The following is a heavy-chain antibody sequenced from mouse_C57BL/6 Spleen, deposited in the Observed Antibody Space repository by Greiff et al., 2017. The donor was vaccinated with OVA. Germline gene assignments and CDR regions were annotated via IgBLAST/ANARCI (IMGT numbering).Heavy chain of an antibody. D-gene: IGHD4-1*01. V-gene: IGHV1-81*01. CDR2: IYPRSGNT. J-gene: IGHJ2*01. CDR3: ARSGNDYLDY. Sequence: QVQLQQSGAELARPGASVKLSCKASGYTFTSYGISWVKQRTGQGLEWIGEIYPRSGNTYYNEKFKGKATLTADKSSSTAYMELRSLTSEDSAVYFCARSGNDYLDYWGQGTTLTVSS. CDR1: GYTFTSYG.